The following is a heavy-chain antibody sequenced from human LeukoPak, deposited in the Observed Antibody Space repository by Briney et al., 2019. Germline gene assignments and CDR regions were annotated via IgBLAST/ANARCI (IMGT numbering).Heavy chain of an antibody. CDR2: MSPKSGNT. CDR1: GGTFSSYA. CDR3: TRGPPNWGFDY. Sequence: GASVKVSCKASGGTFSSYAISWVRQAPGQGLEWMGWMSPKSGNTGYAQKFQGRLTMTRDTSIGTAYMELSSLRSEDTAVYYCTRGPPNWGFDYWGQGTLVTVSS. J-gene: IGHJ4*02. V-gene: IGHV1-8*02. D-gene: IGHD7-27*01.